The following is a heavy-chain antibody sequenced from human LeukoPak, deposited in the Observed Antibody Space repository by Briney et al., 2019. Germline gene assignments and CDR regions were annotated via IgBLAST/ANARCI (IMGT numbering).Heavy chain of an antibody. CDR3: TRGGIIILGVATVVDY. CDR2: MNPGSGNT. CDR1: GYTFTCYD. Sequence: ASVKVSCKASGYTFTCYDINWVRQATGQGLEWMGWMNPGSGNTGYAQKFQGRVTMTRNTSISTVYMEVSGLRSEDTAVYYCTRGGIIILGVATVVDYWGQGTLVTVSS. D-gene: IGHD3/OR15-3a*01. V-gene: IGHV1-8*01. J-gene: IGHJ4*02.